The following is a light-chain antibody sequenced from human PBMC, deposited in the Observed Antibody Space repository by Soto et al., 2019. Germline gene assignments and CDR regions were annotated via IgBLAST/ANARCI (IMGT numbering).Light chain of an antibody. CDR2: GIS. Sequence: EIVMTQSPATLSVSPGERANLTCRASQSVNSNYLAWYQQKPGQAPRLLIYGISKRATDIPDRFSGSGSGTDFTLTISSLEPEDFAIYYCQQYGSSPRTFGQGTRV. V-gene: IGKV3-20*01. CDR1: QSVNSNY. J-gene: IGKJ1*01. CDR3: QQYGSSPRT.